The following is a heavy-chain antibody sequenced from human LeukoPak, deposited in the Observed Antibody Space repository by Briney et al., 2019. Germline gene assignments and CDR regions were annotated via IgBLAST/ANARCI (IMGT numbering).Heavy chain of an antibody. CDR2: IRSKANSYAT. Sequence: GGSLRLSCAASGFTFSGSAMHWVRQASGKGLEWVGRIRSKANSYATAYAASVKGRFTISRDDSKNTLYLQMNSLKTEDTAVYYCTTDGDPDDYWGQGTLVTVSS. V-gene: IGHV3-73*01. CDR1: GFTFSGSA. D-gene: IGHD2-21*01. CDR3: TTDGDPDDY. J-gene: IGHJ4*02.